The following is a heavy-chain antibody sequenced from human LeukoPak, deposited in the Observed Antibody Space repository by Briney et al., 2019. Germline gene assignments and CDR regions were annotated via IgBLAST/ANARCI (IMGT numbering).Heavy chain of an antibody. Sequence: ASVKVSRKASGYTFSSYGISWVRQAPGQGLEWMGWISAYNGNTNYRQKLQGRGTMTTDTSTSTAYMDLRSLRSDDTAIYYCARDSPDGSGTYYNDSPDYWGQGTLVTVSS. D-gene: IGHD3-10*01. CDR1: GYTFSSYG. J-gene: IGHJ4*02. CDR3: ARDSPDGSGTYYNDSPDY. CDR2: ISAYNGNT. V-gene: IGHV1-18*01.